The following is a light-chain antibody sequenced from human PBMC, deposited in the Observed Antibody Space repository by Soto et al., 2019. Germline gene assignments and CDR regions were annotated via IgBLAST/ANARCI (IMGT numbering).Light chain of an antibody. J-gene: IGKJ4*01. V-gene: IGKV1-13*02. Sequence: ALPVTQSPSSLSASVGDRVTITCRASQGISSALAWYQQTPGKAPKLLIYDASSLESGVPSRFSGSGSGTDFTLTISSLQPEDFATYYCQQFNSYPLTFGGGTKVEIK. CDR2: DAS. CDR3: QQFNSYPLT. CDR1: QGISSA.